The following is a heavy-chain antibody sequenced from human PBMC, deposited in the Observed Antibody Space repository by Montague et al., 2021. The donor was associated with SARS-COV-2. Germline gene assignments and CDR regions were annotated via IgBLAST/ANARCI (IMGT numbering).Heavy chain of an antibody. J-gene: IGHJ4*02. CDR2: IHYSGNA. V-gene: IGHV4-59*08. CDR3: ARLNGGD. Sequence: SETLPLTCSVSGASFSDYFWSWIRQPPGKGLEWIAYIHYSGNAAYNPSLKSRVTISIDTSKNHFSLNLSSVTAADTAVYYCARLNGGDWGQGALVTVSS. D-gene: IGHD2-21*01. CDR1: GASFSDYF.